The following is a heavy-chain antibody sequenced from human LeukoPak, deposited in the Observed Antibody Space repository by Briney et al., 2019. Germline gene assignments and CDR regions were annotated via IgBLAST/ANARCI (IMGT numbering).Heavy chain of an antibody. Sequence: GGSLRLSCAASGFTFSSYSMNWARQAPGKGLEWVSSISSSSSYIYYADSVKGRFTISRDNAKNSLYLQMNSLRAEDTAVYYCARVVGLYDSSGPIDYWGQGTLVTVSS. CDR1: GFTFSSYS. D-gene: IGHD3-22*01. CDR3: ARVVGLYDSSGPIDY. J-gene: IGHJ4*02. V-gene: IGHV3-21*01. CDR2: ISSSSSYI.